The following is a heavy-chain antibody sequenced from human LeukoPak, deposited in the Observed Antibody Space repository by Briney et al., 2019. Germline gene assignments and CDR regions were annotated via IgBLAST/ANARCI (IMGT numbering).Heavy chain of an antibody. D-gene: IGHD6-19*01. Sequence: SETLSLTCTVSGGSIRSYYWSWIRQSPGKGLEWIGYIHYSGSTNYNPSLKSRVTMSVDTSKNQFSLKLSPLIAADTAVYYCATGSGWIAFWGQGTLVTVSS. CDR2: IHYSGST. CDR3: ATGSGWIAF. J-gene: IGHJ4*02. CDR1: GGSIRSYY. V-gene: IGHV4-59*01.